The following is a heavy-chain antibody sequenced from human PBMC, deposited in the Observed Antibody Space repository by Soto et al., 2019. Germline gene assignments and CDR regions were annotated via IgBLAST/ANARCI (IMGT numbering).Heavy chain of an antibody. J-gene: IGHJ5*02. Sequence: EVQLVESGGGLAQPGGSLRLSCAASGLTFSSCWMTWVRQAPGKGLEWVANIKQDGSEKYYVDYVKGRFTISRDNAKNSLYLQMNNLRVEDTAVYYCARGEAIGDDPWGHGTLVTVSS. V-gene: IGHV3-7*01. D-gene: IGHD3-10*01. CDR2: IKQDGSEK. CDR1: GLTFSSCW. CDR3: ARGEAIGDDP.